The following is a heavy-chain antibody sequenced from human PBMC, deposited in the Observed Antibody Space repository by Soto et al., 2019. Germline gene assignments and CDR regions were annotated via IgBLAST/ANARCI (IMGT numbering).Heavy chain of an antibody. D-gene: IGHD3-16*01. CDR2: IWYDGSNK. CDR3: ARADPGGFYFDY. CDR1: GFTFSSYG. J-gene: IGHJ4*02. Sequence: GGSLRLSCAASGFTFSSYGMHWVRQAPGKGLEWVAVIWYDGSNKYYVDSVKGRFTISRDNSKNTLYLQMNSLRAEDTAVYYCARADPGGFYFDYWGQGTLVTVSS. V-gene: IGHV3-33*01.